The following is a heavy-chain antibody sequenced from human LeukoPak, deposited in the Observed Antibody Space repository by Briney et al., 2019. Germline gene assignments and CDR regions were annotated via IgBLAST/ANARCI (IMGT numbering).Heavy chain of an antibody. CDR3: AKDMFGYCSSSSCYGVDY. J-gene: IGHJ4*02. D-gene: IGHD2-2*01. Sequence: GGSLRLSRAASGFTFDDYAMHWVRQAPGKGLEWVSLISWDGGSTYYADSVKGRFTISRDNSKNSLYLQMNSLRAEDTALYYCAKDMFGYCSSSSCYGVDYWGQGTLVTVSS. CDR1: GFTFDDYA. CDR2: ISWDGGST. V-gene: IGHV3-43D*03.